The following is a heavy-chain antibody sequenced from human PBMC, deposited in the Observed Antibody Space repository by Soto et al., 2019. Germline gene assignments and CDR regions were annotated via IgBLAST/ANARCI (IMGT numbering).Heavy chain of an antibody. CDR1: GFAFSSFW. CDR2: INQEGSEK. CDR3: ARAGRGYNYGSVYYYHYGMDV. D-gene: IGHD5-18*01. J-gene: IGHJ6*02. Sequence: EVQLVESGGGLVQPGGSLTLSCAASGFAFSSFWMSWVRQAPGKGLEWVANINQEGSEKNSVDSVKGRFTLSRDNAKNSLFLQLNSLRAEDTAVYYCARAGRGYNYGSVYYYHYGMDVWGQGTMVTVSS. V-gene: IGHV3-7*03.